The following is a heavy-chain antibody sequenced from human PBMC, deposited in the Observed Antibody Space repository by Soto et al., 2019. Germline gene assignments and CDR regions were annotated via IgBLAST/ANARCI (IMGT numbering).Heavy chain of an antibody. CDR2: IKSKTDGGTT. CDR3: TTLSYGDYENYYYGMDV. D-gene: IGHD4-17*01. J-gene: IGHJ6*02. CDR1: GFTFSNAW. V-gene: IGHV3-15*07. Sequence: GGSLRLSCVASGFTFSNAWMNWVRQAPGKGLEWVGRIKSKTDGGTTDYAAPVKGRFTISRDDSKNTLYLQMNSLKTEDTAVYYCTTLSYGDYENYYYGMDVWGQGTTVTVS.